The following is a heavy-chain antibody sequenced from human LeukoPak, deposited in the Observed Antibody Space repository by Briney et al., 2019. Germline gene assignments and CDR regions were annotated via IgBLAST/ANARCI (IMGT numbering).Heavy chain of an antibody. D-gene: IGHD2-2*01. CDR1: GFTFSSCD. CDR2: ISGSGGRP. J-gene: IGHJ4*02. V-gene: IGHV3-23*01. Sequence: GGSLRLSCAASGFTFSSCDMSWVRQAPGKGLEWVSAISGSGGRPYYADSVKGRFTISRDNSKNTLYLQMNSLRAEDTAVYYCARHPEPGYCSSTSCHESYFDYWGQGTLVTVSS. CDR3: ARHPEPGYCSSTSCHESYFDY.